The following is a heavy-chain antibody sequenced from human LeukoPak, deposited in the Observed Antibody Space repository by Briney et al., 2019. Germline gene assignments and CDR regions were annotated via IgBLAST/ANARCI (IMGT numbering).Heavy chain of an antibody. CDR2: INPSGGST. D-gene: IGHD3-3*01. CDR1: GYTFTSYY. V-gene: IGHV1-46*01. Sequence: GASVKVSCKASGYTFTSYYMHWVRQAPGQGLEWMGIINPSGGSTSYAQKFQGRVTMTRDTSTSTAYMELSSLRSEDTAVYYCARSGEGYDFWSGYPYWGQGTLVTVSS. CDR3: ARSGEGYDFWSGYPY. J-gene: IGHJ4*02.